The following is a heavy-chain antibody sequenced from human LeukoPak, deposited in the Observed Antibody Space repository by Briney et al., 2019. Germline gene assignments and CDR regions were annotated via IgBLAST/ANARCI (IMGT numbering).Heavy chain of an antibody. CDR2: IYYSGST. V-gene: IGHV4-59*01. CDR1: GGSISSYY. CDR3: ARLGYCSGGSCYNFGWEDY. Sequence: SETLSLTCTVSGGSISSYYWSWIRLPPGKGLEWIGYIYYSGSTNDNPSLKSRVTISVDTSKNQFSLKLSSVTAADTAVYYCARLGYCSGGSCYNFGWEDYWGQGTLVTVSS. D-gene: IGHD2-15*01. J-gene: IGHJ4*02.